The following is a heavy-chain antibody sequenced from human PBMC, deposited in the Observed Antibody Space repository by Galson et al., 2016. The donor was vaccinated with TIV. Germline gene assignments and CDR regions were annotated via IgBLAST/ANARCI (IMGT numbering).Heavy chain of an antibody. V-gene: IGHV5-51*01. Sequence: QSGAEVKKPGESLKISCKGSGYSFSTYWIAWVRQMPGKGLEWMGNIYPADSDTKYSPSFQGQVTISADKSITTAYMELTSLTSDDTAVYYCANRGYSSWYSFEIWGQGTMVTVSS. CDR1: GYSFSTYW. CDR3: ANRGYSSWYSFEI. D-gene: IGHD6-13*01. J-gene: IGHJ3*02. CDR2: IYPADSDT.